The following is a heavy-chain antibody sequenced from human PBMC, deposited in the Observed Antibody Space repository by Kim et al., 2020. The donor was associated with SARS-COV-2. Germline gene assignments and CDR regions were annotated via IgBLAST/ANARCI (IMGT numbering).Heavy chain of an antibody. V-gene: IGHV3-23*01. J-gene: IGHJ4*02. CDR2: ISGSGGST. D-gene: IGHD3-3*01. CDR1: GFTFSSYA. CDR3: AKDWVGVVTNFDY. Sequence: GGSLRLSCAASGFTFSSYAMSWVRQAPGKGLEWVSTISGSGGSTYYADSVKGRFTISRDNSKNTLYLQMNSLRAEDTAVYCCAKDWVGVVTNFDYWGQGTLVTVSS.